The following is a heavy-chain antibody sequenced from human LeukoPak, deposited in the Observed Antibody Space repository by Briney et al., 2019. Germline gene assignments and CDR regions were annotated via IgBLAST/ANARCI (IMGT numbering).Heavy chain of an antibody. CDR2: INPNSGGT. D-gene: IGHD4-17*01. V-gene: IGHV1-2*02. J-gene: IGHJ6*03. CDR3: ARGYGDRYYYYMDV. CDR1: GYTFTGYY. Sequence: GASVKVSXKASGYTFTGYYMHWVRQAPGQGLEWMGWINPNSGGTNYAQKFQGRVTMTRDTSISTAYMELSRLRSDDTAVYYCARGYGDRYYYYMDVWGKGTTVTVSS.